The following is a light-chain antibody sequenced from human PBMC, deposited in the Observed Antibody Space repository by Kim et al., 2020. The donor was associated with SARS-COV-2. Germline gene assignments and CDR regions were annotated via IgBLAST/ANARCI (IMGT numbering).Light chain of an antibody. CDR3: QQDYNLPIT. V-gene: IGKV3D-7*01. CDR1: QSVSSSY. Sequence: PGERVTLSCRASQSVSSSYLTWYQQKPGQAPRLLNYGASTRATSIPARCSGSGSGTDFTLTISSLQPEDFAVYYCQQDYNLPITFGQGTRLEIK. J-gene: IGKJ5*01. CDR2: GAS.